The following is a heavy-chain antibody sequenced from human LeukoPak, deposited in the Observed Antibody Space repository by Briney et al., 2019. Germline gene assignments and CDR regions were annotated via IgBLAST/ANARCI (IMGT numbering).Heavy chain of an antibody. Sequence: SETLSLTCTVSGGSISSYYWSWIRQPPGKGLEWVGDIYYSGSTNYNPSLKSRVTISVDTSKNQFSLKLSSVTAADTAVYYCARAPRDTIFGVVTHYFDYWGQGTLVTVSS. J-gene: IGHJ4*02. D-gene: IGHD3-3*01. CDR3: ARAPRDTIFGVVTHYFDY. CDR1: GGSISSYY. CDR2: IYYSGST. V-gene: IGHV4-59*01.